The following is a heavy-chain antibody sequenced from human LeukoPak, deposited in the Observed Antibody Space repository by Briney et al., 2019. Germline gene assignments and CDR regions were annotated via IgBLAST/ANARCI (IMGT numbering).Heavy chain of an antibody. CDR2: ISSSGRKI. D-gene: IGHD2-15*01. CDR1: GFTFSDYE. V-gene: IGHV3-48*03. CDR3: ARGPRDPTEYCSRGTCSPTYEV. J-gene: IGHJ4*02. Sequence: GGSLRLSCAASGFTFSDYEMKWVRQAPGKGLEWVSYISSSGRKIYYADSVKGRFTISRDNAKNSLYLQMNSLRADDTAIYYCARGPRDPTEYCSRGTCSPTYEVWGQGTLVTVSS.